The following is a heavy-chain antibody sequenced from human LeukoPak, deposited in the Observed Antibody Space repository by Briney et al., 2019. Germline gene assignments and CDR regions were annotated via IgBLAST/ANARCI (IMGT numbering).Heavy chain of an antibody. V-gene: IGHV4-34*01. CDR3: ASSRRVPGVSIGYFDY. CDR1: GGSFSGYY. D-gene: IGHD3-10*01. Sequence: SETLSLTCAVYGGSFSGYYWSWIRQPPGKGLEWIGEINHSGSTNYNPSLKSRVTISVDTSKNHFSLKLSSVTAADTAVYYCASSRRVPGVSIGYFDYWGQGTLVTVSS. J-gene: IGHJ4*02. CDR2: INHSGST.